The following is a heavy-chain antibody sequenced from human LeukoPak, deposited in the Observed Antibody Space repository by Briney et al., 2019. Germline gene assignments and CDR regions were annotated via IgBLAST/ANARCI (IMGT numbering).Heavy chain of an antibody. D-gene: IGHD3-22*01. CDR2: ISFSVNTK. V-gene: IGHV3-48*04. J-gene: IGHJ4*02. CDR1: GFTFSDYS. CDR3: AREEGIDGSGYYYVLGY. Sequence: PGGSLRLSCAASGFTFSDYSMNWVRQAPGKGLEWVSYISFSVNTKYYGDSVKGRFTISRDNAKNSLYLHMDSLRAEDTAVYYCAREEGIDGSGYYYVLGYWGQGTLVTVSS.